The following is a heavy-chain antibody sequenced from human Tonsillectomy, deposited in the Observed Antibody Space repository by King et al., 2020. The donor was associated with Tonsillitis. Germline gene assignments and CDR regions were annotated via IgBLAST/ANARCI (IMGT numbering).Heavy chain of an antibody. CDR3: ARNYGVYWYFDL. J-gene: IGHJ2*01. D-gene: IGHD4-17*01. Sequence: VQLQESGPGLAKPSETLSLTCTVSGGSISSFYWSWIRQPPGKGLEWIGFIYNSGSTNYNPSLKSRVTISVDTSKNQISLKLTSVTAADTAIYYCARNYGVYWYFDLWGRGTLVTVSS. CDR1: GGSISSFY. V-gene: IGHV4-59*01. CDR2: IYNSGST.